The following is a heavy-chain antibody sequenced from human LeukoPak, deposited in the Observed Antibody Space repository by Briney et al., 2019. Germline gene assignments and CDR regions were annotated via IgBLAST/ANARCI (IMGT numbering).Heavy chain of an antibody. J-gene: IGHJ4*02. CDR2: ISYDGSNK. CDR3: AKDSNPYWGGDCLTTPLDY. CDR1: GFTFSSYG. Sequence: GRSLRLSCAASGFTFSSYGMHWVRQAPGKGLEWVAVISYDGSNKYYADSVKGRFTISRDNSKNTLYLQMNSLRAEDTAVYYCAKDSNPYWGGDCLTTPLDYWGQGTLVTVSS. V-gene: IGHV3-30*18. D-gene: IGHD2-21*02.